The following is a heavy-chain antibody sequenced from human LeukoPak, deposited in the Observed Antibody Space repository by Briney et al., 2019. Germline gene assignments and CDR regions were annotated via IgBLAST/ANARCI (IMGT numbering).Heavy chain of an antibody. Sequence: SETLSLTCTVSGYSISSGYYWGWIRQPPGKGLEWIGSIYHSGSTYYNPSLKSRVTISVDTSKNQFSLKLSSVTAADTAVYYCARTTYGGNSGRIDPWGQGTLVTVSS. J-gene: IGHJ5*02. CDR3: ARTTYGGNSGRIDP. CDR2: IYHSGST. V-gene: IGHV4-38-2*02. D-gene: IGHD4-23*01. CDR1: GYSISSGYY.